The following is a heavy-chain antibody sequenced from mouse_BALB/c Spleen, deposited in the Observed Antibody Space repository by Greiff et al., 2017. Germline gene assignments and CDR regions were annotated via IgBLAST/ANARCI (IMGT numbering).Heavy chain of an antibody. CDR2: IDPSDSET. CDR1: GYTFTSYW. CDR3: ARGLDSSGYGYAMDY. V-gene: IGHV1-69*02. J-gene: IGHJ4*01. D-gene: IGHD3-2*01. Sequence: QVQLQQPGAELVKPGAPVKLSCKASGYTFTSYWMNLVKQRPGRGLEWIGRIDPSDSETHYNQKFKDKATLTVDKSSSTAYIQLSSLTSEDSAVYYCARGLDSSGYGYAMDYWGQGTSVTVSS.